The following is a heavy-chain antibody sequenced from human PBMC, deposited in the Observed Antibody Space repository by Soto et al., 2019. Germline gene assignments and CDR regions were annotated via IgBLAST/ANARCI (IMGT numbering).Heavy chain of an antibody. CDR3: ARTYYYDSGGVIYYYYGMDV. J-gene: IGHJ6*02. Sequence: QVQLVQSGAEVKKPGSSVKVSCKASGGTFSTYAISWVRQAPGQGLEWMGGIIPKFGTANYAQKFQGRVTITADESTSTASMELNRLRSEDTAVYYCARTYYYDSGGVIYYYYGMDVWGQGTTVTVSS. CDR1: GGTFSTYA. D-gene: IGHD3-22*01. V-gene: IGHV1-69*12. CDR2: IIPKFGTA.